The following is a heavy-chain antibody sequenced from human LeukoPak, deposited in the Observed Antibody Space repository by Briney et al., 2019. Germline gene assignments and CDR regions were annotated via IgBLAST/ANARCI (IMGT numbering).Heavy chain of an antibody. Sequence: GGSLRLSCAASGFTFSSYAMSWVRQAPGKGLEWVSAISGSGGSTYYADSVKGRFTISRDNSKNTLYLQMNSLRAKDTAVYYCATWDDYGDYVAFEYWGQGTLVTVSS. V-gene: IGHV3-23*01. CDR3: ATWDDYGDYVAFEY. CDR1: GFTFSSYA. J-gene: IGHJ4*02. CDR2: ISGSGGST. D-gene: IGHD4-17*01.